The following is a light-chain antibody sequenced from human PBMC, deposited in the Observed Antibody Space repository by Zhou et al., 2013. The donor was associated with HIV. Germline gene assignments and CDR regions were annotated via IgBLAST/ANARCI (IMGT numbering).Light chain of an antibody. CDR3: QHYGSSLWT. CDR1: QDITSS. V-gene: IGKV3-20*01. CDR2: DIS. Sequence: VMAQSPATLSVSPGERVTLSCRASQDITSSLAWYQQRPGQAPRLLIYDISNRATGIPARFSGSGSGTDFTLTISRLEPEDFAVYYCQHYGSSLWTFGQGTKVEI. J-gene: IGKJ1*01.